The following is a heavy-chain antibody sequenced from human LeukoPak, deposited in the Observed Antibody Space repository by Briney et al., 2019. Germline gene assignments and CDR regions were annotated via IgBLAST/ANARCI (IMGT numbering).Heavy chain of an antibody. J-gene: IGHJ4*02. V-gene: IGHV3-7*01. D-gene: IGHD5-18*01. CDR1: GFTVSSNY. CDR2: IKEDGREK. Sequence: GGSLRLSCAASGFTVSSNYMSWVRQAPGKGLEWVANIKEDGREKYYVDSVKGRFTISRDNAKNSLYLQMNSLRAEDTAVYYCARVLGYSPDGFDYWGQGTLVTVSS. CDR3: ARVLGYSPDGFDY.